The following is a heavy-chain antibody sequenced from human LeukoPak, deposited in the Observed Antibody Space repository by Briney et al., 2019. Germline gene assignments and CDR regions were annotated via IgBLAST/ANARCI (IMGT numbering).Heavy chain of an antibody. D-gene: IGHD3-10*01. J-gene: IGHJ4*02. CDR1: GFTFSSYA. CDR3: AREIAGDLYSPNYFDY. Sequence: GRSLRLSCAASGFTFSSYAMHWVRQAPGKGLEWVAVISYDGSNKYYADSVKGRFTISRDNPKNTLYLQMNSLRAEDTAVYYCAREIAGDLYSPNYFDYWGQGTLVTVSS. CDR2: ISYDGSNK. V-gene: IGHV3-30-3*01.